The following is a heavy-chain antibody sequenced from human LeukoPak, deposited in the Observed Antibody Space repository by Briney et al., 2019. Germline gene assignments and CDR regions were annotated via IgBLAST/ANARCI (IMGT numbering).Heavy chain of an antibody. D-gene: IGHD2-15*01. Sequence: SQTLSLTCAISGDNVSSNSAAWNWIRQSPSRGLEWLGRTYYRSKWYNDYAVSVKSRITINPDTSKNQFSLQLNSVTPEDTAVYYCARLKVGCSGGSCYDSSGYYFFDYWGQGTLVTVSS. CDR1: GDNVSSNSAA. V-gene: IGHV6-1*01. CDR3: ARLKVGCSGGSCYDSSGYYFFDY. CDR2: TYYRSKWYN. J-gene: IGHJ4*02.